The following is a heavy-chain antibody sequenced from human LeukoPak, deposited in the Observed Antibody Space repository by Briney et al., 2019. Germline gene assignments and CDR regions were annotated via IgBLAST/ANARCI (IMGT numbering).Heavy chain of an antibody. V-gene: IGHV3-20*04. CDR3: ARGGIAAAGSPAVCFDP. CDR1: GFTFDDYG. D-gene: IGHD6-13*01. Sequence: GGSLRLTCAASGFTFDDYGMSWVRQAPGKGLEWVSGINWNGGSTGYADSVKGRFTISRDNAKNSLYLQMNSLRAEDTSLYYCARGGIAAAGSPAVCFDPWGQGTLVTVSS. CDR2: INWNGGST. J-gene: IGHJ5*02.